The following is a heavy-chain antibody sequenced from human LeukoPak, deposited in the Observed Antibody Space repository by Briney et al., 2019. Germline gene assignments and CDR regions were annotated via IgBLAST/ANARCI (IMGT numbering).Heavy chain of an antibody. Sequence: PSETQSLTCAVSGYPISRGYYRGWIRPPPGTGLEWIGSIYYSGSTYYNPSLKSRVTISVDTSKNQFSVKLSSVTAADTAVYYCARLEDIVVVPAALDWFDPWGQGTLVTVSS. CDR3: ARLEDIVVVPAALDWFDP. V-gene: IGHV4-38-2*01. CDR2: IYYSGST. CDR1: GYPISRGYY. D-gene: IGHD2-2*01. J-gene: IGHJ5*02.